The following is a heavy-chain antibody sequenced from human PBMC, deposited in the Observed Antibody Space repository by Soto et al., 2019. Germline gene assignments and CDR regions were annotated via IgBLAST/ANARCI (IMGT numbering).Heavy chain of an antibody. Sequence: QVQLQESGPGLVKPSETLSLTCAVSGVSISSYYWSWIRQPAGKGLEWIGRIYTTGSTNYSPSLNSRVAMSVDTSIIQLSLQLSSVTAADTAVYYCARDSELIGRSYWYFDLWGRGTLVTVSS. CDR2: IYTTGST. D-gene: IGHD3-10*01. J-gene: IGHJ2*01. CDR1: GVSISSYY. CDR3: ARDSELIGRSYWYFDL. V-gene: IGHV4-4*07.